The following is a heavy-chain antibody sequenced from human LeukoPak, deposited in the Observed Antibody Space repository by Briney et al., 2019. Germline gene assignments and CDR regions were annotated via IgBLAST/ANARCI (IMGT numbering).Heavy chain of an antibody. J-gene: IGHJ4*02. D-gene: IGHD2-8*01. Sequence: PGGSLRLSCAASGFTFSSYSMNWVRQAPGKGLEWGSSISSSSSYIYYADSVKGRFTISRDNAKNSLYLQMNSLRAEDTAMYYCARGLSCTNGVCDLDYWGQGTLVTVSS. CDR2: ISSSSSYI. V-gene: IGHV3-21*01. CDR1: GFTFSSYS. CDR3: ARGLSCTNGVCDLDY.